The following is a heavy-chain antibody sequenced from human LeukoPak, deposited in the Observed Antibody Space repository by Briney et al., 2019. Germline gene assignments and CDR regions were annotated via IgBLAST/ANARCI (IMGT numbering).Heavy chain of an antibody. J-gene: IGHJ4*02. D-gene: IGHD6-13*01. CDR1: GFTFSSYA. CDR2: ISYDGSNK. V-gene: IGHV3-30*04. Sequence: SGGSLRLSCAASGFTFSSYAMHWVRQAPGKGLEWLAVISYDGSNKYYADSVKGRFTISRDNSKNALYLQMNSLRAEDTAVYYCARDTARSIAAAGTRIDYWGQGTLVTVSS. CDR3: ARDTARSIAAAGTRIDY.